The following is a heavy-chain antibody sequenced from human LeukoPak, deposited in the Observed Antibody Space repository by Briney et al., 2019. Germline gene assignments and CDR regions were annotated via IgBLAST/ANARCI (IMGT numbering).Heavy chain of an antibody. CDR3: ARKRAKYSGYDYAY. Sequence: ASVKVSCKASGYTFTSYGISWVRQAPGQGLEWMGWINTNTGNPTYAQGFTGRFVFSLDTSVSTAYLQISSLKAEDTAVYYCARKRAKYSGYDYAYWGQGTLVTVSS. D-gene: IGHD5-12*01. CDR2: INTNTGNP. J-gene: IGHJ4*02. V-gene: IGHV7-4-1*02. CDR1: GYTFTSYG.